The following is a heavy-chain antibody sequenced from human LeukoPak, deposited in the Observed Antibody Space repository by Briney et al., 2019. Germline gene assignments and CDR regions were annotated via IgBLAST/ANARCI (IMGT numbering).Heavy chain of an antibody. CDR3: ARVGRSAYFDY. Sequence: SETLSLTCTVSGGSISSGDYYWSWIRQPPGKGLEWIGYIYYSGSTYYNPSLKSRVTISVDTSKNQFSLKLSSVTAADTAVYYCARVGRSAYFDYWGQGTLVTVSS. J-gene: IGHJ4*02. V-gene: IGHV4-30-4*08. D-gene: IGHD2-15*01. CDR1: GGSISSGDYY. CDR2: IYYSGST.